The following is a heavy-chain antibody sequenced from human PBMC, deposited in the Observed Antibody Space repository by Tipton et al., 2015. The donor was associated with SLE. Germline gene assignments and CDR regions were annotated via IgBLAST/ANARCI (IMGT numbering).Heavy chain of an antibody. V-gene: IGHV4-59*12. CDR1: GGSISNYY. CDR2: IYFSGSA. J-gene: IGHJ3*02. CDR3: ARGPNWGLDDAFDI. Sequence: TLSLTCTVSGGSISNYYWSWIRQPPGKGLEWIGYIYFSGSAKYNPSLKSRVTISLDTSKTQFFLRLSSVTAADTAVYFCARGPNWGLDDAFDIWGQGTMVSVSS. D-gene: IGHD7-27*01.